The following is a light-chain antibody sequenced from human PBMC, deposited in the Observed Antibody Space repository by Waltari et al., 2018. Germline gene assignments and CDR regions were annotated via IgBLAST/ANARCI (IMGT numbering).Light chain of an antibody. CDR1: QDVRTW. Sequence: DIQMTQSPSSVSVSVGDRVTISCRASQDVRTWLAWYQQKPGKAPNLLINAESTLQSGVPSRFSGSGSGTDFTLTISSLQPEDFATYYCQQAHSFPLITFGQGTRLEIK. CDR2: AES. V-gene: IGKV1-12*01. CDR3: QQAHSFPLIT. J-gene: IGKJ5*01.